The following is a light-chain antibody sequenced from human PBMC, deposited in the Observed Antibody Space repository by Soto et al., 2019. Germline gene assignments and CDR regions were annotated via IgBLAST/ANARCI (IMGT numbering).Light chain of an antibody. J-gene: IGKJ3*01. V-gene: IGKV1-8*01. Sequence: AIRMTQSPSSFSASTGDRVTITCRASQGISSYLAWYQQKPGKAPKLLIYAASTLQSGVPSRFSGSGSGTDFTLTISCLQSEDLATYYCQQYDSYLFTFGPGTKVDIK. CDR1: QGISSY. CDR3: QQYDSYLFT. CDR2: AAS.